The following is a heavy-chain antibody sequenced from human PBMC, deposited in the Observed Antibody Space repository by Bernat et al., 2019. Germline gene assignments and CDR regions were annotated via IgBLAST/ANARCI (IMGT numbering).Heavy chain of an antibody. CDR1: GFTFSSYG. J-gene: IGHJ4*02. D-gene: IGHD6-19*01. V-gene: IGHV3-30*18. Sequence: QVQLVESGGGVVQPGTSLRLSCAASGFTFSSYGMHWVRQAPGKGLEWVALISYDGRDKYYVDSVKGRFTISRDKSKNTLYLQMNSLRDEDTAVYHCVKTEGWLGSRPPFDYWGQGTLVTVSS. CDR3: VKTEGWLGSRPPFDY. CDR2: ISYDGRDK.